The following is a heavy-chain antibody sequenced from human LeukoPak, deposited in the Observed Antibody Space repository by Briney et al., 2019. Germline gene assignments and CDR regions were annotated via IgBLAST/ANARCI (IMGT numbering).Heavy chain of an antibody. J-gene: IGHJ2*01. V-gene: IGHV3-74*01. D-gene: IGHD6-19*01. CDR2: INSDGSST. CDR3: SRGQGSSGWTSYWYFDL. Sequence: PGGSLRLSCAGSGFSVSNYYMSWVRQAPGKGLVWVSRINSDGSSTSYADSVKGRFTISRDNAKNTLYLQMNSLRAEDTAVYYWSRGQGSSGWTSYWYFDLWGRGTLVTVSS. CDR1: GFSVSNYY.